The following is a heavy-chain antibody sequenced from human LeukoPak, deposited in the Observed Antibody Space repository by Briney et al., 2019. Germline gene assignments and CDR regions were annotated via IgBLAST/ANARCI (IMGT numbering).Heavy chain of an antibody. CDR1: GFTFSNYG. J-gene: IGHJ4*02. CDR2: IKSKVDGGTT. V-gene: IGHV3-15*01. D-gene: IGHD3-16*01. Sequence: GGSLRLSCAASGFTFSNYGVHWVRQAPGKGLEWVGHIKSKVDGGTTDYTALVKGRFIISRDDSKKILSLQMNSLKTEDTAVYYCTTAPRYVLYLWGQGTLVTVSS. CDR3: TTAPRYVLYL.